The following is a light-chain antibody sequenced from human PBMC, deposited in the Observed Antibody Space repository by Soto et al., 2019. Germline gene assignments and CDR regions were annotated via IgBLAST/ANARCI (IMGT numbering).Light chain of an antibody. V-gene: IGKV3-15*01. CDR3: QHYNSYSEA. CDR2: GAS. Sequence: EIVMTQSPATLFLSTGQRATLSCRASQSVGTNLAWYQQQPGQAPRLLIYGASTRATGIPARFSGGGSGTEFTLTISSLQPDDFATYYCQHYNSYSEAFGQGTKVDIK. CDR1: QSVGTN. J-gene: IGKJ1*01.